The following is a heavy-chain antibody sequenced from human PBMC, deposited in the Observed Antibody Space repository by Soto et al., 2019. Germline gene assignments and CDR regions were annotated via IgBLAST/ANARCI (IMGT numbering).Heavy chain of an antibody. V-gene: IGHV1-69*01. J-gene: IGHJ4*02. Sequence: QVQLVQSGAEVKKPGSSVKVSGKASGGTFSSYSINWVRQAPGQGLEWMGEIIPIFGTANYAQKFQGRVTITADESTSTAYMELSSLRSEDTAVYYCARDGGRHSGGIDYGGQGTLVTVSS. D-gene: IGHD1-26*01. CDR3: ARDGGRHSGGIDY. CDR2: IIPIFGTA. CDR1: GGTFSSYS.